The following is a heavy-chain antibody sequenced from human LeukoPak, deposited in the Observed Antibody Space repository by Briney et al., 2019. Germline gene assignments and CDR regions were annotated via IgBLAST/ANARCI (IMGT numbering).Heavy chain of an antibody. Sequence: ASVKVSCKASGYTFTCYYMHWVRQAPGQGREWMGWINPNSGGTNYAQKFQGWVTMTRDTSISTAYMELSRLRSDDTAVYYCARGESSALGEFDYWGQGTLVTVSS. J-gene: IGHJ4*02. D-gene: IGHD3-16*01. CDR2: INPNSGGT. V-gene: IGHV1-2*04. CDR1: GYTFTCYY. CDR3: ARGESSALGEFDY.